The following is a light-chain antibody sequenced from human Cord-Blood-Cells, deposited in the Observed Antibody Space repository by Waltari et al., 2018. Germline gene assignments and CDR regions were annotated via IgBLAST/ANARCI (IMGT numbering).Light chain of an antibody. CDR1: SSDVGSYNH. J-gene: IGLJ3*02. CDR2: EGS. CDR3: CSYAGSSTWV. Sequence: QSALTQPASVSGSPGQSITIPCPGTSSDVGSYNHVPWYQPHPGKAPKLMIYEGSKRPSGVSNRFSGSKSGNTASLTISGLQAEDEADYYCCSYAGSSTWVFGGGTKLTVL. V-gene: IGLV2-23*01.